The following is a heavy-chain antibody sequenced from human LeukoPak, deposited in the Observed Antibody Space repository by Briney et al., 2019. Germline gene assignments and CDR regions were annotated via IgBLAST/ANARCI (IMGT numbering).Heavy chain of an antibody. Sequence: GASVKVSCKASGYTFTSYGISWVRQAPGQGLEWMGWISAYNGNTNYAQKLQGRVTMTTDTSTSTAYMELRSLRSDDTAVYYCARPIVVVTAVSHFDYWGQGTLVTVSS. CDR2: ISAYNGNT. CDR1: GYTFTSYG. CDR3: ARPIVVVTAVSHFDY. V-gene: IGHV1-18*01. D-gene: IGHD2-21*02. J-gene: IGHJ4*02.